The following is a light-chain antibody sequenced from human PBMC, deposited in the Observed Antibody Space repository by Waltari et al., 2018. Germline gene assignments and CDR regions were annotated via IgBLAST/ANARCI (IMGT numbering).Light chain of an antibody. CDR3: QTWTTGIQV. Sequence: QLVLTQSPSASASLGASVTLTCTLSSGHRTYAIAWHQQQPEKGPRYLMRLNSDGSHNKGDGIPDRFSGSSSGAERHLIISSLQSEDEADYYCQTWTTGIQVFGGGTKLTVL. V-gene: IGLV4-69*01. CDR1: SGHRTYA. J-gene: IGLJ3*02. CDR2: LNSDGSH.